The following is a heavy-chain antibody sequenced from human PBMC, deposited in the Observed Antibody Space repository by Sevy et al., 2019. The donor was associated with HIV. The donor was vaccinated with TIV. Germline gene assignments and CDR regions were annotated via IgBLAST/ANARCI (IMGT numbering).Heavy chain of an antibody. V-gene: IGHV3-15*01. D-gene: IGHD3-3*01. CDR2: IKSKGDGGTT. CDR1: GISFPNAW. CDR3: CTKSDFWSGYQYFVL. J-gene: IGHJ2*01. Sequence: GGSLRLSCAASGISFPNAWMTWVRQAPGKGLEWVGRIKSKGDGGTTDYAAPVKGRFTISRDDSKNTLYLQMHSLRTEDTAVYYCCTKSDFWSGYQYFVLWGRCTLVTVSS.